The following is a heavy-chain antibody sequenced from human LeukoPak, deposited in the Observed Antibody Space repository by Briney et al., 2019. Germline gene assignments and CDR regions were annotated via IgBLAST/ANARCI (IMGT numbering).Heavy chain of an antibody. J-gene: IGHJ3*02. CDR3: ARGQWLAGRDDAFDI. CDR1: GFTFSSYG. CDR2: IWYGGSNK. V-gene: IGHV3-33*01. Sequence: PGRSLRLSCAASGFTFSSYGMHWVRQAPGKGLEWVAVIWYGGSNKYYADSVKGRFTISRDNSKNTLYLQMNSLRAEDTAVYYCARGQWLAGRDDAFDIWGQGTMVTVSS. D-gene: IGHD6-19*01.